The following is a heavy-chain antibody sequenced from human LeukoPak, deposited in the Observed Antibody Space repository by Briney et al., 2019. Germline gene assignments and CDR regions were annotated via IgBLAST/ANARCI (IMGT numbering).Heavy chain of an antibody. V-gene: IGHV4-59*01. CDR2: IYYSGST. Sequence: KPSETLSLTCTVSGGSISSYYWSWIRQPPGKGLEWIGYIYYSGSTNYNPSLKSRVTISVDTSKNQFSLKLSSVTAADTAVYYCARGDGYNPDNFDYWGQGTLVTVSS. CDR1: GGSISSYY. D-gene: IGHD5-24*01. CDR3: ARGDGYNPDNFDY. J-gene: IGHJ4*02.